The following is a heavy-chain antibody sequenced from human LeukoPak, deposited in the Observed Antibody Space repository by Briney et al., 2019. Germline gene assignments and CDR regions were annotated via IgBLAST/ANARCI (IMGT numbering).Heavy chain of an antibody. J-gene: IGHJ1*01. V-gene: IGHV4-59*08. CDR3: ARSHRSSGWSQEYFQH. CDR1: GGSISSYY. D-gene: IGHD6-19*01. CDR2: ISDIGSI. Sequence: SSETLSLTCTVSGGSISSYYWSWIRQPPGKGLEWIAYISDIGSINYNPSLKSRVTISLDTSKNQFSLKLSSVTAADTAVYYCARSHRSSGWSQEYFQHWGQGTLVTVSS.